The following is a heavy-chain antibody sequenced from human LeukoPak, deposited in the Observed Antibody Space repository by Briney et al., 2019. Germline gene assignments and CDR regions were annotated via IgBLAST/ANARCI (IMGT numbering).Heavy chain of an antibody. CDR2: INTDGSST. V-gene: IGHV3-74*01. CDR1: GFTLSSYW. CDR3: GRKRVATDAFDI. D-gene: IGHD2-15*01. Sequence: GGSLRLSCAASGFTLSSYWMHWVRQAPGKGLVWVSRINTDGSSTSYADSVKGRFTISRDNAKNTLYLQMNSLRAEDTAVYYCGRKRVATDAFDIWGQGTMVTVSS. J-gene: IGHJ3*02.